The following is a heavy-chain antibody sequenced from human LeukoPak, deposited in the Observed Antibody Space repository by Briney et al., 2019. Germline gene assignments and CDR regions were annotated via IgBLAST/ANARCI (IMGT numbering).Heavy chain of an antibody. CDR3: ARDYDYGDYPGY. CDR2: TNWNGGRT. Sequence: PGGSLRLSCAASAFTFDDYGMSWVRQAPGKGLEWVSGTNWNGGRTGYADSVRGRFTISRDNAKNSLYLQMNSLRAEDTALYYCARDYDYGDYPGYWGQGALFTVSS. D-gene: IGHD4-17*01. J-gene: IGHJ4*02. V-gene: IGHV3-20*04. CDR1: AFTFDDYG.